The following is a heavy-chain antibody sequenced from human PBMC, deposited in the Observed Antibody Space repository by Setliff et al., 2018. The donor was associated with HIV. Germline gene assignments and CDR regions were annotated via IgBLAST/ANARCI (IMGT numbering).Heavy chain of an antibody. CDR3: AKRTFGSGRFDP. J-gene: IGHJ5*02. D-gene: IGHD3-16*01. CDR1: GGSIRTGNYY. CDR2: IHTTGST. V-gene: IGHV4-61*09. Sequence: SETLSLTCTVSGGSIRTGNYYWNWIRQPAGKGLEWIGQIHTTGSTNYNPSLKSRVTISIDTSKNQFSLKLNSVTATDTAVYYCAKRTFGSGRFDPWGQGTLVTVSS.